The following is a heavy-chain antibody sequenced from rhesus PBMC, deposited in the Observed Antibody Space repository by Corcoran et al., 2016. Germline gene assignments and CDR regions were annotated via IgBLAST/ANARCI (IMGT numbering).Heavy chain of an antibody. V-gene: IGHV4S2*01. CDR3: ARKGWNTPIDY. Sequence: QVQLQESGPGLVKPSETLPLTCAVSGASISSNFCSWIRQSPGKGLEGSGRIYGSGGSTDYNPSLKSRVTISIDTSKNQFSLKLSSVTAADTAVYYCARKGWNTPIDYWGQGVLVTVSS. CDR1: GASISSNF. CDR2: IYGSGGST. D-gene: IGHD1-38*01. J-gene: IGHJ4*01.